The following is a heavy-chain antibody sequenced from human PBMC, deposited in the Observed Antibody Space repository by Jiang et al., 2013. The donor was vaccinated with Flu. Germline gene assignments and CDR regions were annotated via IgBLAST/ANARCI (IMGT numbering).Heavy chain of an antibody. Sequence: GRVTITADKSTSTAYMELSSLRSEDTAVYYCARSGGIAVAGFFDYWGQGTLVTVSS. CDR3: ARSGGIAVAGFFDY. V-gene: IGHV1-69*02. J-gene: IGHJ4*02. D-gene: IGHD6-19*01.